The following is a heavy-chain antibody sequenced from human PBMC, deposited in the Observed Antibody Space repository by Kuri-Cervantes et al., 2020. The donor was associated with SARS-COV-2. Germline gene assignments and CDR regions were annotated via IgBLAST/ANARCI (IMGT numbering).Heavy chain of an antibody. CDR1: GFTFSDYY. Sequence: LSLTCAASGFTFSDYYMSWIRQAPGKGLEWVSYISSSSSYTNYADSVKGRFTISRDNAKNSLYLQMNSLRAEDTAVYYCAREEWLHIHDAFDIWGQGTMVTVSS. CDR3: AREEWLHIHDAFDI. CDR2: ISSSSSYT. D-gene: IGHD5-24*01. J-gene: IGHJ3*02. V-gene: IGHV3-11*06.